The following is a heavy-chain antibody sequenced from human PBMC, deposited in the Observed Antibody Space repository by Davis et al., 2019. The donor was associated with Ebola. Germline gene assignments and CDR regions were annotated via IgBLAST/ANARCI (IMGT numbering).Heavy chain of an antibody. V-gene: IGHV3-48*02. CDR2: ISSASATI. D-gene: IGHD6-19*01. CDR3: ARGPTLNSGWTNYFDY. CDR1: GFTFSSYS. J-gene: IGHJ4*02. Sequence: GESLKISCAASGFTFSSYSMNWVRQAPGKGLEWVSYISSASATIYYAVSVKGRFTIFRDNAKNSLYLQMNSLRDEDTAVYYCARGPTLNSGWTNYFDYWGQGTLVTVSS.